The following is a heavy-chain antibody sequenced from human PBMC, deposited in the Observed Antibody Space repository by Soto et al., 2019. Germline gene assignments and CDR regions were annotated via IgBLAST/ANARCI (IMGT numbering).Heavy chain of an antibody. CDR1: VGSISIYY. D-gene: IGHD5-18*01. J-gene: IGHJ5*02. CDR3: ARVGYSYARNNWFDP. Sequence: SETLGLTCTFSVGSISIYYWSWIRQPPGKGLEWIGYIYYSGSTNYNPSLKSRVTISVDTSKNQFSLKLSSVTAADTAVYYCARVGYSYARNNWFDPWGQGTMVTVSS. V-gene: IGHV4-59*01. CDR2: IYYSGST.